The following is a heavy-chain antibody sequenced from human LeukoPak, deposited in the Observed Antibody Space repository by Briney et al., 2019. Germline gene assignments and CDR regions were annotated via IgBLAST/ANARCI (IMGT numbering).Heavy chain of an antibody. V-gene: IGHV3-53*01. CDR3: ARGRPGYYFDY. J-gene: IGHJ4*02. D-gene: IGHD6-13*01. CDR1: GFTVSSNY. CDR2: IYSGGGT. Sequence: GGSLRLSCAASGFTVSSNYMSWVRQAPGKGLEWVSVIYSGGGTYYADSVKGRFTISRDSSKNTLFLQMDSLRAEDTAVYYCARGRPGYYFDYWGQGTLVTVSS.